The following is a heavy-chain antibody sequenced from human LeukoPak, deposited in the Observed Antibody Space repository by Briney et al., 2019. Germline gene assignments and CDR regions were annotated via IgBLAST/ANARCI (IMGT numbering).Heavy chain of an antibody. CDR1: GFTFSNYW. V-gene: IGHV3-74*01. CDR3: AREVECYNDSSGSFDY. D-gene: IGHD3-22*01. CDR2: INSDGSST. Sequence: PGGSLRLSCAASGFTFSNYWMHWVRQAPGKGLVWVSRINSDGSSTSYADSVNGRFTISRDNAKNTLYLQMNSLRAEDTAVYYCAREVECYNDSSGSFDYWGQGTLVAVSA. J-gene: IGHJ4*02.